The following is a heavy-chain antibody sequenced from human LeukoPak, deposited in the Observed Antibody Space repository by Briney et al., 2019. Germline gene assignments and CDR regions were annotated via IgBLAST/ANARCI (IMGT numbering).Heavy chain of an antibody. V-gene: IGHV4-34*01. CDR1: GGSFSGYY. CDR2: INHSGST. D-gene: IGHD3-16*02. Sequence: PSETLSLTCAVYGGSFSGYYWSWIRQSPGKGLEWIGEINHSGSTNYNPSLKSRVTISVDTSKNQFSLKLSSVTAADTAVYYCARGRGYQDLHRSRGAFDIWGQGTMVTVSS. J-gene: IGHJ3*02. CDR3: ARGRGYQDLHRSRGAFDI.